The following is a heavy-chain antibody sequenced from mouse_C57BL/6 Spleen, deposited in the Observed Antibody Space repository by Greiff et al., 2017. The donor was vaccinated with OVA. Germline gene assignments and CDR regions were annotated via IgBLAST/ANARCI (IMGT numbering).Heavy chain of an antibody. V-gene: IGHV1-80*01. CDR3: AGGLYYGSS. CDR1: GYTFTSYW. D-gene: IGHD1-1*01. J-gene: IGHJ2*01. CDR2: IYPGDGDT. Sequence: QVQLQQPGTELVKPGASVKLSCKASGYTFTSYWMNWVKQRPGKGLEWIGQIYPGDGDTNYNGKFKGKATLTADKSSSTAYMQLSSLTSEDSAVYFCAGGLYYGSSWGQGTTLTVSS.